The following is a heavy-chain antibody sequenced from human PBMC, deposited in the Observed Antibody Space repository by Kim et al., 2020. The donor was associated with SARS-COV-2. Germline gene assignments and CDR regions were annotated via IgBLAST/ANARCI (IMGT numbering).Heavy chain of an antibody. D-gene: IGHD3-9*01. V-gene: IGHV3-33*01. Sequence: GGSLRLSCAASGFTFSSYGMHWVRQAPGKGLEWVAVIWYDGSNKYYADSVKGRFTISRDNSKNTLYLQMNSLRAEDTAVYYCARSLRYFDWLRFDPWGQGTLVTVSS. CDR2: IWYDGSNK. CDR3: ARSLRYFDWLRFDP. J-gene: IGHJ5*02. CDR1: GFTFSSYG.